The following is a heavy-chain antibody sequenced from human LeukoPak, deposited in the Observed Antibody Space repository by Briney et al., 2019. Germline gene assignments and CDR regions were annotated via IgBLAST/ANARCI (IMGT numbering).Heavy chain of an antibody. Sequence: SETLSLTCTVSVGSISGYFWSWVRQAPGTGLEGIGHIYYSGATNYNPSLRSRITISVDTSKNQFSLKLRSVTAADTAVYYCARAQYSGSCFDYWGQGTLVTVSS. CDR3: ARAQYSGSCFDY. V-gene: IGHV4-59*13. CDR1: VGSISGYF. CDR2: IYYSGAT. J-gene: IGHJ4*02. D-gene: IGHD1-26*01.